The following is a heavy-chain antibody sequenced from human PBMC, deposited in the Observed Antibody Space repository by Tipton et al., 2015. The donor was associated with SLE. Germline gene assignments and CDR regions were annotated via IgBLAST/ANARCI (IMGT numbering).Heavy chain of an antibody. Sequence: SLRLSCAASGFTFTTYWMTWVRQAPGKGLEWVANIKEDGSEKYYVDSVKGRFTISRDNAKNSLYLQMNSLRAEDTALYYCARDLDSVGVSWTPFDNWGQGTLVTVSS. CDR3: ARDLDSVGVSWTPFDN. J-gene: IGHJ4*02. V-gene: IGHV3-7*01. CDR1: GFTFTTYW. D-gene: IGHD2-8*01. CDR2: IKEDGSEK.